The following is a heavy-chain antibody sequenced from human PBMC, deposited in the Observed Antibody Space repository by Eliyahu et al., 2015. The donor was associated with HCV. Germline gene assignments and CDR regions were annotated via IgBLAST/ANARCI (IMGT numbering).Heavy chain of an antibody. CDR1: GFSLRNAGMG. J-gene: IGHJ4*02. V-gene: IGHV2-26*01. CDR3: ARISRGDFWSGYYWVDY. D-gene: IGHD3-3*01. Sequence: QVTLKESGPVLVKPTETLTLTCTVSGFSLRNAGMGVSWIRQPPGKALEWLVHIFSNDEKSYSTSLKNRLTISKDTSKSQVVLTMTNMDPVDTATYYCARISRGDFWSGYYWVDYWGQGTLVTVSS. CDR2: IFSNDEK.